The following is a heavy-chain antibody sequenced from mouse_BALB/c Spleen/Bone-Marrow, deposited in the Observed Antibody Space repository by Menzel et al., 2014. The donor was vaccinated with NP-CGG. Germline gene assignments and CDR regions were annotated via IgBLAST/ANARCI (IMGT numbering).Heavy chain of an antibody. J-gene: IGHJ4*01. CDR2: INPGSGGT. V-gene: IGHV1-54*01. D-gene: IGHD1-2*01. Sequence: QVQLKHSGAELVRPGTSVKVSCKASGYAFXNYLIEWVKQRPGQGLEWTGVINPGSGGTNYNEKFKGKATLTADKSSSTAYMQLSSLTSDDSAVYFCARGGDYGFMDYWGQGPSVTVSS. CDR1: GYAFXNYL. CDR3: ARGGDYGFMDY.